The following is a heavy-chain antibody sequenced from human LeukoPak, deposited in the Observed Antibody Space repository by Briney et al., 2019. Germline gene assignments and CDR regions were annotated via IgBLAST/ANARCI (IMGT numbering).Heavy chain of an antibody. V-gene: IGHV3-7*01. Sequence: GGSLRLSCAASGFTFSSYAMSWVRQAPGKGLEWVANIKQDGSEKYYVDSVKGRFTISRDNAKNSLYLQMNSLRAEDTAVYYCARALRYCSSTSCYPFDYWGQGTLVTVSS. CDR3: ARALRYCSSTSCYPFDY. CDR1: GFTFSSYA. CDR2: IKQDGSEK. D-gene: IGHD2-2*01. J-gene: IGHJ4*02.